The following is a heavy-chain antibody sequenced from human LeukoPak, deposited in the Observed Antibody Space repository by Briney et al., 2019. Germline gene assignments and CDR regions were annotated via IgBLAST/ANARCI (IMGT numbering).Heavy chain of an antibody. CDR2: INVDGTFT. CDR3: AWRRNYYDSSGPDAFDI. V-gene: IGHV3-74*01. CDR1: GFTFRNYY. Sequence: PGGSLRLSCAASGFTFRNYYMHWVRQVPGKGLVCVSRINVDGTFTSYADSVKGRFTISRDNAKNVLYLQMNSLRAEDTAVYYCAWRRNYYDSSGPDAFDIWGQGTMVTVSS. J-gene: IGHJ3*02. D-gene: IGHD3-22*01.